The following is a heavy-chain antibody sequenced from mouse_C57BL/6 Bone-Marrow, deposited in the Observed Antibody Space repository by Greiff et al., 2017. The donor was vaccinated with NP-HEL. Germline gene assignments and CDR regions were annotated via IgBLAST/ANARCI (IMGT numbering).Heavy chain of an antibody. V-gene: IGHV5-9-1*02. D-gene: IGHD1-1*01. CDR1: GFTFSSYA. CDR3: TREEATVVATDWYFYV. J-gene: IGHJ1*03. Sequence: EVNVVESGEGLVKPGGSLKLSCAASGFTFSSYAMSWVRQTPEKRLEWVAYISSGGDYIYYADTVKGRFTISRDNARNTLYLQMSSLKSEDTAMYYCTREEATVVATDWYFYVWGTGTTVTVSS. CDR2: ISSGGDYI.